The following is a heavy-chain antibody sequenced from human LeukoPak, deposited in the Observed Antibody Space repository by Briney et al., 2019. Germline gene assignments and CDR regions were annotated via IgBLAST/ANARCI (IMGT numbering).Heavy chain of an antibody. Sequence: ASVKVSCKASGYTFSNYVIAWVRQAPGQGLEWMGWISVYNGNAFYAQKLQGRVTMTTHTSTTTAYLELSSLRSDDTAIYFCARSGPEDWALDHWGRGTQVTVSP. J-gene: IGHJ4*02. CDR3: ARSGPEDWALDH. V-gene: IGHV1-18*01. CDR1: GYTFSNYV. D-gene: IGHD3/OR15-3a*01. CDR2: ISVYNGNA.